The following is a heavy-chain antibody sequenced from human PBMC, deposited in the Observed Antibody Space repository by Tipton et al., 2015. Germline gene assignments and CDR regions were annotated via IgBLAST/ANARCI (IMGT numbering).Heavy chain of an antibody. Sequence: LRLSCTVSGGSISSGGYYWSWIRQHPGKGLEWIGYISYSGSTYYNPSLKSRVTISVDTSKNHFSLKLSSVTAADTAVYYCARDRVVVVANYYYGMDVWGQGTTVTVSS. J-gene: IGHJ6*02. V-gene: IGHV4-31*03. CDR2: ISYSGST. D-gene: IGHD2-15*01. CDR1: GGSISSGGYY. CDR3: ARDRVVVVANYYYGMDV.